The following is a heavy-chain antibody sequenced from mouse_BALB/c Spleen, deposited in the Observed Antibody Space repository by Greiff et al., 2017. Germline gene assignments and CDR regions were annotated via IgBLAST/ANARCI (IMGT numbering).Heavy chain of an antibody. V-gene: IGHV3-6*02. D-gene: IGHD4-1*02. Sequence: EVQRVESGPGLVKPSQSLSLTCSVTGYSITSGYYWNWIRQFPGNKLEWMGYISYDGSNNYNPSLKNRISITRDTSKNQFFLKLNSVTTEDTATYYCARDPTGFYAMDYWGQGTSVTVSS. CDR3: ARDPTGFYAMDY. CDR1: GYSITSGYY. CDR2: ISYDGSN. J-gene: IGHJ4*01.